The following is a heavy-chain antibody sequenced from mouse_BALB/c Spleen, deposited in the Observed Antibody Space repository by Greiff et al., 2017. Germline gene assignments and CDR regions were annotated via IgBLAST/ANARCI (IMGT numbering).Heavy chain of an antibody. CDR2: IRLKSNNYAT. CDR1: GFTFSNYW. Sequence: EVQLVESGGGLVQPGGSMKLSCVASGFTFSNYWMNWVRQSPEKGLEWVAEIRLKSNNYATHYAESVKGRFTISRDDSKSSVYLQMNNLRAEDTGIYYCTRGLGNFDYWGQGTTLTVSS. CDR3: TRGLGNFDY. V-gene: IGHV6-6*02. J-gene: IGHJ2*01.